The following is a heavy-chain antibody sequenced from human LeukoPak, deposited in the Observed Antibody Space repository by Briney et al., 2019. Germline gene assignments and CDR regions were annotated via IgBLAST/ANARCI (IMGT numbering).Heavy chain of an antibody. CDR1: GFTFSNTY. D-gene: IGHD6-19*01. Sequence: GGSLRLSCAASGFTFSNTYMSWVRQAPGKGLEWVSLIYPSGNIYYADSVKGRFTISRDNSKNTLFLQMNSLRAEDTALYYCAGGQMFTSGGFDDWGQGTLVTVSS. CDR3: AGGQMFTSGGFDD. V-gene: IGHV3-53*01. J-gene: IGHJ4*02. CDR2: IYPSGNI.